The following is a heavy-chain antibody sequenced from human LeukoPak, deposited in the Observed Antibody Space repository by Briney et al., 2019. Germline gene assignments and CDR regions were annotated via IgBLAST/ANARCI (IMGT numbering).Heavy chain of an antibody. Sequence: SETLSLTCAVSGGSISISNWWSWVRQPPGKGLEWILEIYHSGNTNYNPSLKSRVTISVDKSKNQFSLKLSSVTAADTAVYYCARVDNVDSSGWWVMNRGAFDYWGQGTLVTVSS. CDR1: GGSISISNW. D-gene: IGHD6-19*01. CDR2: IYHSGNT. J-gene: IGHJ4*02. V-gene: IGHV4-4*02. CDR3: ARVDNVDSSGWWVMNRGAFDY.